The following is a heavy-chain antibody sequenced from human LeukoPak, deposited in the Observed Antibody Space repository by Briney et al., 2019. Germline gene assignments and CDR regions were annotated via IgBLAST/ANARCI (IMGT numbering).Heavy chain of an antibody. CDR1: GFTFSSYE. V-gene: IGHV3-48*03. Sequence: GGSLRLSCAASGFTFSSYEMNWVRQAPGKGLEWVSYISSSGSTIYYADSVKGRFTISRDNAKNSLYLQMNSLRAKDTAVYYCARGFTSDYYGLLWFGELNYFDYWGQGTLVTVSS. CDR3: ARGFTSDYYGLLWFGELNYFDY. J-gene: IGHJ4*02. D-gene: IGHD3-10*01. CDR2: ISSSGSTI.